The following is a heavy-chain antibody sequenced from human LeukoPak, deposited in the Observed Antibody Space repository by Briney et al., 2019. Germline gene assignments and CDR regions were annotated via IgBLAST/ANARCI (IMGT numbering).Heavy chain of an antibody. CDR2: IKEDGTEK. Sequence: GGSLRLSCAVSGFTFSSYWMSWVRQAPGKGLEWVANIKEDGTEKYYQDSVKGRFTISRDNAKNSLYLHMNSLRAEDTAVYYCAREVVLSTSAWFEYWGQGTLVTVSS. D-gene: IGHD3-22*01. CDR1: GFTFSSYW. J-gene: IGHJ4*02. V-gene: IGHV3-7*01. CDR3: AREVVLSTSAWFEY.